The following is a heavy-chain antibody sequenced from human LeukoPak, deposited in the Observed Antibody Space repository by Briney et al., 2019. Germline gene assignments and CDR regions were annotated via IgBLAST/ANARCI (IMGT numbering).Heavy chain of an antibody. CDR1: GYTFTSYY. V-gene: IGHV1-46*01. D-gene: IGHD3-3*01. J-gene: IGHJ5*02. Sequence: ASVKVSCKASGYTFTSYYMHWVRQAPGQGLEWMGIINPSGGSTSYAQKFQGRVTMTRDTSTSTVYMELSRLRSDDTAVYYCARAPVLRFLEWGNWFDPWGQGTLVTVSS. CDR3: ARAPVLRFLEWGNWFDP. CDR2: INPSGGST.